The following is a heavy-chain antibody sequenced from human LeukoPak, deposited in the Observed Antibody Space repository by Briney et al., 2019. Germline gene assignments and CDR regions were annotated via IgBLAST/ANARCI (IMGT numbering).Heavy chain of an antibody. V-gene: IGHV5-51*01. CDR3: ARGDSSGYYTPFGY. CDR2: IFPGDSDI. CDR1: GYSFTNYW. D-gene: IGHD3-22*01. J-gene: IGHJ4*02. Sequence: GEPLKISCKGSGYSFTNYWIGWVRKMPGKGLECMGIIFPGDSDIRYSPSFQGRVTISADKSISTAYLQWGSLKASDTAMYYCARGDSSGYYTPFGYWGQGTLVTVSS.